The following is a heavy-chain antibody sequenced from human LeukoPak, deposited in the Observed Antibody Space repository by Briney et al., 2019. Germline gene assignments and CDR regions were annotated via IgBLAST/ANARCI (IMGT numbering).Heavy chain of an antibody. J-gene: IGHJ4*02. CDR2: ISYDGSNK. V-gene: IGHV3-30-3*01. CDR1: GFTFSSYA. CDR3: HYDPLDY. D-gene: IGHD3-3*01. Sequence: PGGSLRLSCAASGFTFSSYAMHWVRQAPGKGLEWVAVISYDGSNKYYADSVKGRFTISRDNSKNTLYLQMNSLRAEDTAVYYCHYDPLDYWGQGTLVTVSS.